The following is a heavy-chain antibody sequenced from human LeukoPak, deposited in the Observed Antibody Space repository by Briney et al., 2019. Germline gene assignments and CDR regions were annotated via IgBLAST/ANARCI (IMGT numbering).Heavy chain of an antibody. J-gene: IGHJ6*03. CDR1: GYTFTSYA. Sequence: GASVKVSCKASGYTFTSYAMNWVRQAPGQGLEWMGWINTNTGNPTYAQGFTGRFVSSLDTSVSTAYLQISSLKAEDTAVYYCARGDPSDHYYYMDVWGKGTTVTVSS. CDR2: INTNTGNP. V-gene: IGHV7-4-1*02. CDR3: ARGDPSDHYYYMDV.